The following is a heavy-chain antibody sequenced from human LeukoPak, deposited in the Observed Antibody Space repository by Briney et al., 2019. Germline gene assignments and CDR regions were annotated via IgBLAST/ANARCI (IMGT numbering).Heavy chain of an antibody. CDR3: ARGPALFCTSSSCLDGVD. V-gene: IGHV3-21*01. D-gene: IGHD2-2*01. CDR2: ISSGGSYI. CDR1: GFTFSDYA. Sequence: PGGSLRLSCAASGFTFSDYAMNWVRQAPGKGLEWVSSISSGGSYISYADSVKGRFTVSRDNAKDSLFLQMRSLRDEYTAVYYCARGPALFCTSSSCLDGVDWGQGTLVSVSS. J-gene: IGHJ4*02.